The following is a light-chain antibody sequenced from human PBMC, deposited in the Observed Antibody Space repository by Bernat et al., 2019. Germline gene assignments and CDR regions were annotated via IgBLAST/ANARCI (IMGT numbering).Light chain of an antibody. CDR2: GVS. CDR1: SSDVGGYDS. CDR3: SSKTSSGTLVV. Sequence: QSALTQPASVSGSPGQSIAISCTGTSSDVGGYDSVSWYQQHPGKAPKFMIYGVSNRPSGVSNRFSGSKSGNTASLTISGLQAEDEADYYCSSKTSSGTLVVFGGGTKLTVL. J-gene: IGLJ2*01. V-gene: IGLV2-14*01.